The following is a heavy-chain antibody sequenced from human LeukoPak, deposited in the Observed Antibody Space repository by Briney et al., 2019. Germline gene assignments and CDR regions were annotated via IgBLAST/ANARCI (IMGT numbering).Heavy chain of an antibody. D-gene: IGHD1-26*01. CDR1: GFTFSSCA. Sequence: PGGSLRLSCAASGFTFSSCAMSWVRQAPGKGLEWVSGIIVTGGRTQYADSVKGRFTISRDNSKNTLYLQMDSLRVEDTAVYYCAKDLRPDPGWALEYWGQGALVTVSS. CDR2: IIVTGGRT. V-gene: IGHV3-23*01. J-gene: IGHJ4*02. CDR3: AKDLRPDPGWALEY.